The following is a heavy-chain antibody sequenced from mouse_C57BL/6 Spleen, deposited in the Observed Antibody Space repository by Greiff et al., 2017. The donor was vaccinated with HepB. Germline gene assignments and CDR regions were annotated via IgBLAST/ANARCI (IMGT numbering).Heavy chain of an antibody. CDR3: AGYDGGFAY. D-gene: IGHD2-2*01. V-gene: IGHV1-64*01. CDR1: GCTFTSYW. CDR2: IHPNSGST. J-gene: IGHJ3*01. Sequence: VQLQQPGAELVKPGASVKLSCKASGCTFTSYWMHWVKQRPGQGLEWIGMIHPNSGSTNYNEKFKSKATLTVDKSSSTSYMQLSSLTSEDSAVYYCAGYDGGFAYWGQGTLVTVSA.